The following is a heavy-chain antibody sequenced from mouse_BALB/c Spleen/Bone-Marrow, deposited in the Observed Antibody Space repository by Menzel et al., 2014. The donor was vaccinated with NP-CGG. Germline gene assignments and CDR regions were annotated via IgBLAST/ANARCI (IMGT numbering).Heavy chain of an antibody. J-gene: IGHJ4*01. Sequence: EVQLQQSGGGLVQPGGSLRLSCTTSGFTFTDSYMSWVRQPPGKALEWLGFIRNKAYDYTTEYSASVKGRFTISRDSSQGILYLQMNTLRPEDSATYYCARFPMDYWGQGTSVTVSS. CDR2: IRNKAYDYTT. CDR3: ARFPMDY. CDR1: GFTFTDSY. V-gene: IGHV7-3*02.